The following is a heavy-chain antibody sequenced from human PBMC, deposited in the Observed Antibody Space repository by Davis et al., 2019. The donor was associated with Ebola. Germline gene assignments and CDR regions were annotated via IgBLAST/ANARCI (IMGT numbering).Heavy chain of an antibody. CDR1: GFTFSSYY. Sequence: PGGSLRLSCAASGFTFSSYYMSWVRQAPGKGLEWVANIKQDGSDKYYVDSVNGRFTISRDNAKNSLYLQMNSLRAEDTAVYYCAREATVGGTDDAFDIWGQGTMVTVSS. CDR3: AREATVGGTDDAFDI. J-gene: IGHJ3*02. D-gene: IGHD1-26*01. V-gene: IGHV3-7*03. CDR2: IKQDGSDK.